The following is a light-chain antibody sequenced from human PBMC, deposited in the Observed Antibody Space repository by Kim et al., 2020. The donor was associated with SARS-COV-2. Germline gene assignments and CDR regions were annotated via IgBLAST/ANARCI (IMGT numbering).Light chain of an antibody. J-gene: IGKJ5*01. Sequence: EIVLTQSPGTLSLSQGESATLSCRASETIDNNYLAWYQQEPGQAPRLLIYGASSRATGIPDRFRGSGSGTDFTLTISRLEPEDFAVFYCQQYTTSPITFGQGTRLEIK. V-gene: IGKV3-20*01. CDR1: ETIDNNY. CDR2: GAS. CDR3: QQYTTSPIT.